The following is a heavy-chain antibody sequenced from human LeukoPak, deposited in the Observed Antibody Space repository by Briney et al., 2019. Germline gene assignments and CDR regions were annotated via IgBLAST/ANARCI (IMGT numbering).Heavy chain of an antibody. CDR2: INHSGST. Sequence: SETLSLTCAVYGGSLSGYYWSWIRQPPGKGLEWIGEINHSGSTNYNPSLKSRVTISVDTSKNQFSLELSSMTAADTAVYYCTRQLWSDYYYYYCMDVWGKGTTVTVSS. J-gene: IGHJ6*03. CDR3: TRQLWSDYYYYYCMDV. V-gene: IGHV4-34*01. CDR1: GGSLSGYY. D-gene: IGHD1-1*01.